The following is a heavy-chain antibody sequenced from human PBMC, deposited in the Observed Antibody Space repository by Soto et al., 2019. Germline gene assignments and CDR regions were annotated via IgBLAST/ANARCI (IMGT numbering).Heavy chain of an antibody. CDR3: ASQSRRGYTKIFDY. CDR2: IYYSGST. J-gene: IGHJ4*02. V-gene: IGHV4-31*03. D-gene: IGHD5-12*01. CDR1: GGSISSGGYY. Sequence: PSETLSLTCTVSGGSISSGGYYWSWIRQHPGKGLEWIGYIYYSGSTYYNPSLKSRVTISVDTSKNQFSLKLSSVTAADTAVYYCASQSRRGYTKIFDYWGQGTLVTVSS.